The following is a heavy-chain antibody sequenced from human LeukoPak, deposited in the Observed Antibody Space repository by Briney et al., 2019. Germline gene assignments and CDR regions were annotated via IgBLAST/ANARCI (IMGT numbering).Heavy chain of an antibody. D-gene: IGHD6-13*01. V-gene: IGHV4-61*08. Sequence: PSETLSLTCTVSGGSISSGDYYWSWIRQPPGKGLEWIGYIYYSGSTNYNPSLKSRVTISVDTSKNQFSLKLSSVTAADTAVYYCARQAAGTFHFDYWGQGTLVTVSS. CDR1: GGSISSGDYY. J-gene: IGHJ4*02. CDR3: ARQAAGTFHFDY. CDR2: IYYSGST.